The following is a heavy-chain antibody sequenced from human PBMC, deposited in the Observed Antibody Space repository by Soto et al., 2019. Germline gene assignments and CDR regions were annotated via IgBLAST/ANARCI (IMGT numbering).Heavy chain of an antibody. J-gene: IGHJ5*02. CDR2: MNPNSGNT. CDR3: ARLPLSAGTSEFDP. Sequence: ASVKVACKASGYTFTSYDVNCVRQATGQGLEWMGWMNPNSGNTGYAQKFQGRVTMTRNTSISTACMELSSLRSEDTAVYYCARLPLSAGTSEFDPWGQGTLVTVSS. CDR1: GYTFTSYD. V-gene: IGHV1-8*01. D-gene: IGHD6-13*01.